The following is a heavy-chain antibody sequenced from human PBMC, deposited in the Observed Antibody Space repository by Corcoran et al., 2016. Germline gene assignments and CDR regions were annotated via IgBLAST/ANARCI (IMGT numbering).Heavy chain of an antibody. D-gene: IGHD2-8*01. CDR2: ISWDGGIT. CDR1: GFTFDDYT. Sequence: EVQLVESGGVVVQPGGSLRLSCAASGFTFDDYTMHWVRQAPGKGLEWVSLISWDGGITYYADSVKGLFTISRDNSKNSLYLQMNSLRTEDTALYYWAKDLMVYATTHYYYYSGMDVWGQGTTVTVSS. J-gene: IGHJ6*02. CDR3: AKDLMVYATTHYYYYSGMDV. V-gene: IGHV3-43*01.